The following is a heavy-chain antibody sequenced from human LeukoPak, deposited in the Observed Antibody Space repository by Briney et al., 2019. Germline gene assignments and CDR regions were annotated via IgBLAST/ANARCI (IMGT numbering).Heavy chain of an antibody. D-gene: IGHD6-13*01. V-gene: IGHV3-7*01. J-gene: IGHJ6*03. CDR1: GFTFSSYW. Sequence: PGGSLRLSCAASGFTFSSYWMSWVRQAPGKGLEWVANIKQDGSEKYYVDSVKGRFTISRDNAKNSLYLQMNSLRAEDMAVYYCARVFWSSWYGFQPMDVWGKGTTVT. CDR2: IKQDGSEK. CDR3: ARVFWSSWYGFQPMDV.